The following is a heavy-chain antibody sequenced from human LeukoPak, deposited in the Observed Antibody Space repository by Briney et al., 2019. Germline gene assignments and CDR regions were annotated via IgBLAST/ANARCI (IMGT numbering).Heavy chain of an antibody. CDR2: INPNSGGT. CDR3: ARLDSSSWYDGGPFDY. V-gene: IGHV1-2*02. J-gene: IGHJ4*02. Sequence: GASVKVSCKASGYTFTSYYMHWVRQAPGQGLEWMGWINPNSGGTNYAQKFQGRVTMTRDTSISTAYMELSRLRSDDTAVYYCARLDSSSWYDGGPFDYWGQGTLVTVSS. D-gene: IGHD6-13*01. CDR1: GYTFTSYY.